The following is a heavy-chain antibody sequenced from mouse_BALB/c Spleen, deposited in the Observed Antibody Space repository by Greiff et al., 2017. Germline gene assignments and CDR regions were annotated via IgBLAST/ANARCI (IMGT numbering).Heavy chain of an antibody. J-gene: IGHJ1*01. V-gene: IGHV14-4*02. CDR3: ARVGTVVRYFDV. CDR2: IDPENGDT. D-gene: IGHD1-1*01. Sequence: EVKLVESGAELVRSGASVKLSCTASGFNIKDYYMHWVKQRPEQGLEWIGWIDPENGDTEYAPKFQGKASITADTSSNTAYLQLSSLTSEDTAVYYCARVGTVVRYFDVWGAGTTVTVSS. CDR1: GFNIKDYY.